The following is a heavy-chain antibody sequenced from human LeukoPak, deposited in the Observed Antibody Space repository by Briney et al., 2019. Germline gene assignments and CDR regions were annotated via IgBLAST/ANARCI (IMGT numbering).Heavy chain of an antibody. J-gene: IGHJ6*04. CDR3: ARNGPEPVRGVIGYYYYGMDV. D-gene: IGHD3-10*01. CDR1: GYTFTGYY. CDR2: INPNSGGT. V-gene: IGHV1-2*04. Sequence: ASVKVSCKASGYTFTGYYMHWVRQAPGQGLEWMGWINPNSGGTNYAQEFQGWVTMTRDTSISTAYMELSRLRSDDTAVYYCARNGPEPVRGVIGYYYYGMDVWGKGTTVTVSS.